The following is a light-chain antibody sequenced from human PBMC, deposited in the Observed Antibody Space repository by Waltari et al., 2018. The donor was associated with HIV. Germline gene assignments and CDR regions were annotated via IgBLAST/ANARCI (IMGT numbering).Light chain of an antibody. CDR1: NSNIGAGYD. V-gene: IGLV1-40*01. CDR2: GNK. J-gene: IGLJ1*01. CDR3: QSYDSSLSGPV. Sequence: QSVLTQPPSVSGAPGQRVTISCTGSNSNIGAGYDVHWYQELPGTAPKLLIYGNKNRPSGGPCRFSGSKSGASASLAITGLQAEDEADYYCQSYDSSLSGPVFGTGTKVTVL.